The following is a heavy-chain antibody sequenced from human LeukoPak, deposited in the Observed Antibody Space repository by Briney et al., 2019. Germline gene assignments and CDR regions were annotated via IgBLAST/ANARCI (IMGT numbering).Heavy chain of an antibody. V-gene: IGHV4-34*01. Sequence: SETLSLTCAVYGGSFSGYYWSWIRQPPGKGLEWIGEIKHSGGTNYNPSLKSRVTISVDTSKNQFSLKLSSVTAADTAVYYCARGTDYDILTGYYTEGWGWFDPWGQGTLVSVSS. CDR3: ARGTDYDILTGYYTEGWGWFDP. CDR1: GGSFSGYY. CDR2: IKHSGGT. J-gene: IGHJ5*02. D-gene: IGHD3-9*01.